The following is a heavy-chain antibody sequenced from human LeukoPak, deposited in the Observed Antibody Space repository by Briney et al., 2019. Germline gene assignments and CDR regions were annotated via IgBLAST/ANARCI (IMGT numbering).Heavy chain of an antibody. CDR3: ARDIVVVPAAIFRYFDY. D-gene: IGHD2-2*02. Sequence: ASVKVSCKASGYTFTSYGISWVRQAPGQGFEWMGWISAYNGNTNYAQKLQGRVTMTTDTSTSTAYMELRSLRSDDTAVYYCARDIVVVPAAIFRYFDYWGQGTLVTVSS. CDR1: GYTFTSYG. CDR2: ISAYNGNT. J-gene: IGHJ4*02. V-gene: IGHV1-18*01.